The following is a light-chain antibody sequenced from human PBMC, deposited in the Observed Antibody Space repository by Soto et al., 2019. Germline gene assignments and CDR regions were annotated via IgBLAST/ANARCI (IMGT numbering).Light chain of an antibody. CDR3: QQSYSTPYT. V-gene: IGKV1-39*01. Sequence: DIQMTQSPSSLSASVGDRVTITCRASQSISSYLNWYQQKPGKAPKLLIYAASSLHSGVPSRFSGSGSGTDFTLTISSLQPEDFANYYCQQSYSTPYTFGQGTQLEIK. CDR2: AAS. CDR1: QSISSY. J-gene: IGKJ2*01.